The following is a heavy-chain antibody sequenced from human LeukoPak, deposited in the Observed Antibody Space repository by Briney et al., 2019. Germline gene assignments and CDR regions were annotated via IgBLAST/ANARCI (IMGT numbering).Heavy chain of an antibody. CDR3: AKDRPLRYFDYMDV. J-gene: IGHJ6*03. Sequence: PGGSLRLSCAASGFTFSSYGMHWVRQAPGRGLEWVAFIRYDGSNKYYADSVKGRFTISRDNSKNTPYLQMNSLRAEDTAVYYCAKDRPLRYFDYMDVWGKGTTVTVSS. V-gene: IGHV3-30*02. CDR1: GFTFSSYG. D-gene: IGHD3-9*01. CDR2: IRYDGSNK.